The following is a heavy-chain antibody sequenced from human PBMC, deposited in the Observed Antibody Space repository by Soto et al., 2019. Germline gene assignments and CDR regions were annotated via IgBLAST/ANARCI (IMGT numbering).Heavy chain of an antibody. CDR2: ISSSGITI. J-gene: IGHJ5*01. CDR3: ARGNRGFGFWFDS. D-gene: IGHD3-16*01. CDR1: GFIFSDYY. V-gene: IGHV3-11*01. Sequence: QVQLVDSGGKLVKSGGSLRLSCAASGFIFSDYYMTWIRQAPGKGLEWVSHISSSGITISYADSVKGRFIISRANANNSLYLQMDSLRADDTAVYYCARGNRGFGFWFDSWGQGTPVTFSS.